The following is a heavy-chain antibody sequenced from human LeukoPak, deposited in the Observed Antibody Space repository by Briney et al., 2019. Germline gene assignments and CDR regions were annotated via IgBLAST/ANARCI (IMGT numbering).Heavy chain of an antibody. CDR2: IKQDGSEK. CDR3: ATSWDY. J-gene: IGHJ4*02. Sequence: GGSLRLSCEASGMIFSKYWMSWVRQAPGKGLEWVANIKQDGSEKYYLDSVKGRFTISRDNAKNSLYLHMNSLRAEHTAVYYCATSWDYWGQGTLVTVSS. CDR1: GMIFSKYW. V-gene: IGHV3-7*01.